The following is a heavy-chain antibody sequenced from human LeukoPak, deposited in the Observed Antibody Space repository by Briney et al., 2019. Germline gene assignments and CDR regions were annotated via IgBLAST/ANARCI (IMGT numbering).Heavy chain of an antibody. V-gene: IGHV1-18*01. CDR3: ARVERIAVTHGDY. D-gene: IGHD6-19*01. Sequence: GASVKVSCKASGYTFSDFGITWVRQAPGQGVEWMGWIGAYNDNTNYAQKFQGRVTLTTDTSTSTAYMELRSLRSDDTAVYYCARVERIAVTHGDYWGQGTLVTVSS. CDR2: IGAYNDNT. J-gene: IGHJ4*02. CDR1: GYTFSDFG.